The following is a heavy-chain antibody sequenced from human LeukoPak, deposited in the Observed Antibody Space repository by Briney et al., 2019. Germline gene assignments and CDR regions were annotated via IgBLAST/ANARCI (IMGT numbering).Heavy chain of an antibody. D-gene: IGHD3-10*01. CDR2: IYYSGGT. Sequence: SETLSLTCTVSGGSIRSDFWTWIRQPPGKGLEWIAYIYYSGGTKYNPSLKSRVTISVDTSKNQFSLKLSSVTAADTAVYYCARALVRRFGELPYYFDYWGQGTLVTVSS. CDR3: ARALVRRFGELPYYFDY. V-gene: IGHV4-59*01. CDR1: GGSIRSDF. J-gene: IGHJ4*02.